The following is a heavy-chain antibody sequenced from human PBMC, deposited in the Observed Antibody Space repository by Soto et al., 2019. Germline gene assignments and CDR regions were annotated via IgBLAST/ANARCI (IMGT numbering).Heavy chain of an antibody. CDR3: ARRQDYYYGMDV. V-gene: IGHV4-31*03. CDR1: GGSISSGGYY. J-gene: IGHJ6*02. Sequence: PSETLSLTCTVSGGSISSGGYYWSWIRQHPGKGLEWIGYIYYSGSTYYNPSLKSRVTISVDTSKNQFSLKLSSVTAADTAVYYCARRQDYYYGMDVWGQGTTVTVSS. CDR2: IYYSGST.